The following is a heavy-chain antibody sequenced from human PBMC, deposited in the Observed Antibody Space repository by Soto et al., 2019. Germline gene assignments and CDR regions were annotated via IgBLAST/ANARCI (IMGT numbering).Heavy chain of an antibody. Sequence: QVQLQQWGAGLLKPSETLSLTCAVYGGSFSGYYWSWIRQPPGKGLEWIGEINHSGSTNYNPSLKSRVTISVDTSKNQFSLKLSSVTAADTAVYYCARGKYSSSSNYYYYMDVWGKGTTVTVSS. CDR3: ARGKYSSSSNYYYYMDV. CDR2: INHSGST. CDR1: GGSFSGYY. V-gene: IGHV4-34*01. D-gene: IGHD6-6*01. J-gene: IGHJ6*03.